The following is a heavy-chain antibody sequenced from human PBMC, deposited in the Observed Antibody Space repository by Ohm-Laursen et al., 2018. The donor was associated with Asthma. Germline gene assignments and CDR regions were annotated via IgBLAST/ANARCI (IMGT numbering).Heavy chain of an antibody. Sequence: SLRLSCTASGFTFSNYSMNWVRQAPGKGLEWISYISSRSTTIFYADSVRGRFTISRDNAKNSLFLQMNDLRAEDTALYYCARIGPEWELPGREYSVHHWGQGTLVTVSS. V-gene: IGHV3-48*01. J-gene: IGHJ1*01. D-gene: IGHD1-26*01. CDR3: ARIGPEWELPGREYSVHH. CDR2: ISSRSTTI. CDR1: GFTFSNYS.